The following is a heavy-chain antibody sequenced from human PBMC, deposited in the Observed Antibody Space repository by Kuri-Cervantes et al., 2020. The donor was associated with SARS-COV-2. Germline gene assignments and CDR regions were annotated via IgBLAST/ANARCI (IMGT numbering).Heavy chain of an antibody. V-gene: IGHV4-31*03. CDR1: GGPISSGGYY. J-gene: IGHJ6*02. CDR2: IYYSGNT. D-gene: IGHD3-3*01. Sequence: SETLSLPCTVSGGPISSGGYYWSWIRQHPGKGLEWIGYIYYSGNTYYNPSLKSRVTISVDTSKDQFSLKLSSVTAADTAVYYCARAGVGDFWRGYYGMDVWGQGTTVTVSS. CDR3: ARAGVGDFWRGYYGMDV.